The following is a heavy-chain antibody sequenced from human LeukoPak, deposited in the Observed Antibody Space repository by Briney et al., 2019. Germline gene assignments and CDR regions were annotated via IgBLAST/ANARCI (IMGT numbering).Heavy chain of an antibody. CDR1: GFTFNTYA. CDR2: ISGSGDST. V-gene: IGHV3-23*01. Sequence: GGSPRLSCAASGFTFNTYAMTWVRQAPGKGLQWVSVISGSGDSTYYADSVKGRFTISRDNSKNTLNLQMNSLSAEDTAIYYCAKLPYSSSWYGTFDCWGQGTLVTVSS. CDR3: AKLPYSSSWYGTFDC. D-gene: IGHD6-13*01. J-gene: IGHJ4*02.